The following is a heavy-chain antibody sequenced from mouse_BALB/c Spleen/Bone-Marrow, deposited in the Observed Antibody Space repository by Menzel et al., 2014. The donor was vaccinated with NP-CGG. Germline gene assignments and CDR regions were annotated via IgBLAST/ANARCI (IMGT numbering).Heavy chain of an antibody. Sequence: EVKLVESGGGLVKPGGSLKLSCAASGFTFSNYAMSWVRQTPEKRLEWVAIISSGGSYTYYPDSVKGRFTISRDNAKTILYLQMSSLRSEDTAMYYCARQDGLDYWGQGTTLTVSS. CDR1: GFTFSNYA. CDR3: ARQDGLDY. J-gene: IGHJ2*01. D-gene: IGHD2-3*01. V-gene: IGHV5-9-3*01. CDR2: ISSGGSYT.